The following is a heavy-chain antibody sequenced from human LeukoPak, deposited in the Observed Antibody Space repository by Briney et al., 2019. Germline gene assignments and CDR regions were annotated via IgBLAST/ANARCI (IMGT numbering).Heavy chain of an antibody. CDR1: DYSISSGYY. D-gene: IGHD4/OR15-4a*01. J-gene: IGHJ4*02. CDR2: IYENGKF. CDR3: ARQNYGAAPLRY. V-gene: IGHV4-38-2*02. Sequence: SETLSLTCSVSDYSISSGYYWGWIRQPPGRGLEWIGDIYENGKFYYNPSLKSRVTISVDTSKNQFSLKLSSVTAADTAVYYCARQNYGAAPLRYWGQGTLVTVSS.